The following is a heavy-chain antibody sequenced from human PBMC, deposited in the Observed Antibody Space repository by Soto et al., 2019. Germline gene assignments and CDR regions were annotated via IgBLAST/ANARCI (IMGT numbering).Heavy chain of an antibody. CDR3: AKEPLPQARDFWSGPSYFDY. CDR1: GFTFSSYA. V-gene: IGHV3-23*01. Sequence: PGGSLRLSCAASGFTFSSYAMSWVRQAPGKGLEWVSAISGSGGSTYYADSVKGRFTISRDNSKNTLYLQMSSLRAEDTAVYYCAKEPLPQARDFWSGPSYFDYWGQGTLVTVSS. J-gene: IGHJ4*02. CDR2: ISGSGGST. D-gene: IGHD3-3*01.